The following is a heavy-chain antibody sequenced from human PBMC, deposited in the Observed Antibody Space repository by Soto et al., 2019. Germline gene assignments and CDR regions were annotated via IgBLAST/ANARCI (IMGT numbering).Heavy chain of an antibody. D-gene: IGHD6-25*01. V-gene: IGHV1-69*06. CDR3: AATHTIAASGNIDY. CDR1: GGIFSTYA. J-gene: IGHJ4*02. CDR2: VITVFGTA. Sequence: QVQLVQSGAEVKKPGSSVTVSCKASGGIFSTYAISWVRQAPGPGLEWMGGVITVFGTANYAQKFQGRVTITADKSTSTAYMDLSRLRSEDTAVYYWAATHTIAASGNIDYWGQGTLVTVSS.